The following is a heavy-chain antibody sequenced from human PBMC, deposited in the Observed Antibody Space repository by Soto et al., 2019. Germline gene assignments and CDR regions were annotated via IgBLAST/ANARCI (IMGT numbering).Heavy chain of an antibody. V-gene: IGHV1-18*01. D-gene: IGHD3-22*01. CDR3: ARVQGSGYHNWFDP. J-gene: IGHJ5*02. Sequence: WSEVQVSCKASGYTFTCDGVGGVRQAPGQGLEWLGWLSAYHGNTNYAQKLQGRVTMTIDPSTRTAYVGLRSLSSDATALYSCARVQGSGYHNWFDPWG. CDR2: LSAYHGNT. CDR1: GYTFTCDG.